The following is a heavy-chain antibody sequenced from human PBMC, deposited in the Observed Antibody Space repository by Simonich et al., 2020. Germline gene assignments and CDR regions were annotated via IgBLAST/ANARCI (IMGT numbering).Heavy chain of an antibody. J-gene: IGHJ6*02. V-gene: IGHV3-21*01. D-gene: IGHD6-19*01. CDR3: ARWIAVAGTGAYGMDV. CDR1: GLPFSSYS. Sequence: EVQLVESGGGLVKPGGSLRLSCAASGLPFSSYSMNWVLQAPGKGLDWVSSISSSSSYIYYADSVKGRFTISRDNAKNSLYLQMNSLRAEDTAVYYCARWIAVAGTGAYGMDVWGQGTTVTVSS. CDR2: ISSSSSYI.